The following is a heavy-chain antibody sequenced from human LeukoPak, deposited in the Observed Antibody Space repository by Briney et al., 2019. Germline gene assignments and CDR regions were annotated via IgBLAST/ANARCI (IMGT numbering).Heavy chain of an antibody. CDR2: ISSSSTI. CDR1: GFTFGSYS. Sequence: GGSLRLSCAASGFTFGSYSMNWVRQAPGKGLEWVSYISSSSTIYYADSVKGRFTISRDNAKNSLYLQMNSLRAEDTAVYYCARDATRLAHLDYWGQGTLVTVSS. CDR3: ARDATRLAHLDY. J-gene: IGHJ4*02. V-gene: IGHV3-48*01.